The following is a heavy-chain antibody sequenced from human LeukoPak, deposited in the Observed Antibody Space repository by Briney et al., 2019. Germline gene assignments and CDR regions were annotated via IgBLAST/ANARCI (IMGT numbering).Heavy chain of an antibody. J-gene: IGHJ5*02. CDR1: GGSFSGYY. V-gene: IGHV4-34*01. CDR3: ARRNALRYFDWLAWFDP. CDR2: ISHSEST. D-gene: IGHD3-9*01. Sequence: PSETLSLTCAVYGGSFSGYYWSWIRQPPGKGLEWIGEISHSESTNYNPSLKSRVTISVDKSKNQFSLKLSSVTAADTAMYYCARRNALRYFDWLAWFDPWGQGTLVIVSS.